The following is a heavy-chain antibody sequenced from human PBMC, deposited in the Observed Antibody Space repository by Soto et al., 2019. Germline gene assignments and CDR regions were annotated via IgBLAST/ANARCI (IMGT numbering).Heavy chain of an antibody. J-gene: IGHJ4*02. CDR3: ATDAGYCTNGVCHWRSIDY. CDR1: GGSISSFTDY. Sequence: PSETLSLTCSFSGGSISSFTDYVSWIRQHPGKGLEWLGYIYYSGSTYYNPSLKSRVTISVDTSKNQFSLKLTSVTAADTAVSYCATDAGYCTNGVCHWRSIDYWGQGTMVTVSS. D-gene: IGHD2-8*01. V-gene: IGHV4-31*03. CDR2: IYYSGST.